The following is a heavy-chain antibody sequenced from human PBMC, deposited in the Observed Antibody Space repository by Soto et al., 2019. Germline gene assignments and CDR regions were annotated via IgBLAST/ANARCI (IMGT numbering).Heavy chain of an antibody. CDR3: AKDTTIFGVVIGGMDV. CDR1: GFKISSSS. V-gene: IGHV3-48*01. J-gene: IGHJ6*02. CDR2: ISDSGSNT. Sequence: GGSLRLSCAAFGFKISSSSMNWVRQAPGRGLEWVAYISDSGSNTLYADSVKGRFTISRDNSKNTLYLQMNSLRAEDTAVYYCAKDTTIFGVVIGGMDVWGQGTTVTVSS. D-gene: IGHD3-3*01.